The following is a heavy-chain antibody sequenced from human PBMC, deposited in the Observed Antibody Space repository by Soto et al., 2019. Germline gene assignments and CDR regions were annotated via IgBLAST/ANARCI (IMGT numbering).Heavy chain of an antibody. Sequence: EVQLVESGGDLAQPGGSLRLSCAASGFTFISYEMSWVRQAPGKGLEWVSYITGGGFTTNYADSVRGRFTISRDNAKNSRYLQMNSLRAEDTAVYYCARVSAAYGMDVWGQGTTVTVSS. J-gene: IGHJ6*02. V-gene: IGHV3-48*03. CDR2: ITGGGFTT. D-gene: IGHD2-2*01. CDR1: GFTFISYE. CDR3: ARVSAAYGMDV.